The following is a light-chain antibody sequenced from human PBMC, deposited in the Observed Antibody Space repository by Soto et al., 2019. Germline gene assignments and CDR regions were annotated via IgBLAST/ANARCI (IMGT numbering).Light chain of an antibody. CDR3: QQRSTWPLT. CDR1: QSVGSS. J-gene: IGKJ4*01. CDR2: DAS. Sequence: EIVLTQSPATLSLSPGERATLSCRASQSVGSSLAWYQHKHGQAPRLLIYDASNRATAIPARFSGSGSATDFTLTISRLQPEDYAGYYCQQRSTWPLTFGGGTKVEIK. V-gene: IGKV3-11*01.